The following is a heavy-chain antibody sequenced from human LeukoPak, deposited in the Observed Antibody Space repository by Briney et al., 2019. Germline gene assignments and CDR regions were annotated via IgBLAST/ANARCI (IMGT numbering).Heavy chain of an antibody. Sequence: ETLSLTCTFSGGSMNTYYWSWIRQPPGKGLEWIGSIYYTGITSYNPSLQSRLTISVDTSKNQFSLRLTSVTAADTAVYFCAGSPEYCSGGNCYRFDHWGQGTLVTVSS. V-gene: IGHV4-59*08. D-gene: IGHD2-15*01. CDR1: GGSMNTYY. CDR3: AGSPEYCSGGNCYRFDH. CDR2: IYYTGIT. J-gene: IGHJ4*02.